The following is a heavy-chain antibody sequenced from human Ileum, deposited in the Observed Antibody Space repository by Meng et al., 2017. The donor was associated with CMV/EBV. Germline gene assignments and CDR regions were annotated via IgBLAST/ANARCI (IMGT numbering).Heavy chain of an antibody. CDR3: VRHPDYRFDY. V-gene: IGHV3-66*04. CDR1: GFTVSREY. Sequence: GESLKISCAASGFTVSREYMSWVRQAPGRGLEWVSSLHSGGSITYYADSVKGRLTISRDNAQNSLYLQMNSLRAEDTAVYYCVRHPDYRFDYWGQGTLVTVSS. D-gene: IGHD4-11*01. CDR2: SGGSIT. J-gene: IGHJ4*02.